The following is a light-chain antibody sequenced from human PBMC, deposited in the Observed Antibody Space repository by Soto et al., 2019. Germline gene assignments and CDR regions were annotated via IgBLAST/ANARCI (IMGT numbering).Light chain of an antibody. V-gene: IGKV3-20*01. Sequence: DIVLTQSPVTLSLSPGDRATLSCRASQSVSSNLAWYQQKPGQAPRLLIYGASRRATGVPDRFSGSGSGTDFTLTISRLEPEDFAVYYCQQYINLPWTFGQGTKVDIK. CDR2: GAS. CDR1: QSVSSN. J-gene: IGKJ1*01. CDR3: QQYINLPWT.